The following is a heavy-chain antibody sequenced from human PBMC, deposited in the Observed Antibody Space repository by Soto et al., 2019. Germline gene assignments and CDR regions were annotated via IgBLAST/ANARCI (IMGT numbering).Heavy chain of an antibody. J-gene: IGHJ4*02. V-gene: IGHV1-69*13. D-gene: IGHD1-26*01. CDR3: AREVRGTYSGSYSYFDY. Sequence: ASVKVSCKASGGTFSSYAISWVRQAPGQGLEWMGGIIPIFGTANYAQKFQGRVTITADESTSTAYIELSSLRSEDTAVYYCAREVRGTYSGSYSYFDYWGQGTLVTVS. CDR2: IIPIFGTA. CDR1: GGTFSSYA.